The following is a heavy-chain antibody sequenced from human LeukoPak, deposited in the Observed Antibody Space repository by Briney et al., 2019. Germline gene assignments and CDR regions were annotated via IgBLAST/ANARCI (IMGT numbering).Heavy chain of an antibody. CDR2: LNADNGNT. D-gene: IGHD3-10*01. J-gene: IGHJ4*02. V-gene: IGHV1-3*01. CDR1: GYTFTNYA. CDR3: ARVTSIRGSYYPFDY. Sequence: ASVKVSCKASGYTFTNYAMHWVRQAPGQRLEWMGWLNADNGNTKYSQKFQGRVTITRDTSASTAYMELSSLRSEDTAVYYCARVTSIRGSYYPFDYWGQGTLVTVSS.